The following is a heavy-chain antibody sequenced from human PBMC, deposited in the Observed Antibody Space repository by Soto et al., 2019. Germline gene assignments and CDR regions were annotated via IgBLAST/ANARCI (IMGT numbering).Heavy chain of an antibody. CDR3: ARDNSVERAGSYYYGMDV. Sequence: SETLSLTCTVSGGSVSSGSYYWSWIRQPPGKGLEWIGYIYYSGSTNYNPSLKSRVTISVDTSKNQFPLKLSSVTAADTAVYYCARDNSVERAGSYYYGMDVWGQGTTVTVSS. J-gene: IGHJ6*02. CDR2: IYYSGST. D-gene: IGHD1-1*01. V-gene: IGHV4-61*01. CDR1: GGSVSSGSYY.